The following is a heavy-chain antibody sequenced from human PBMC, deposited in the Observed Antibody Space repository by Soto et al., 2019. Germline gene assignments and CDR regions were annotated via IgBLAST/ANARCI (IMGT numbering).Heavy chain of an antibody. Sequence: SVKVSCKASGGTFSSYAISWVRQAPGQGHEWMGGIIPIFGTANYAQKFQGRVTITADESTSTAYMELSSLRSEDTAVYYCARDYGRGTHYYGSGSYYIPSYYGMDVWGQGXTVTVSS. CDR2: IIPIFGTA. CDR3: ARDYGRGTHYYGSGSYYIPSYYGMDV. J-gene: IGHJ6*02. V-gene: IGHV1-69*13. CDR1: GGTFSSYA. D-gene: IGHD3-10*01.